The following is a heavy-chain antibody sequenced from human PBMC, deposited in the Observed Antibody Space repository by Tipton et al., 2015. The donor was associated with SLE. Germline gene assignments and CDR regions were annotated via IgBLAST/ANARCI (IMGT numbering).Heavy chain of an antibody. CDR3: TRMTRGAFDI. D-gene: IGHD2-8*01. Sequence: SLRLSCAASGFTFSSYAMSWVRQAPGKGLEWVSAISGSGGSTYYADSVKGRFTISRDDSKSIAYLQMNSLKTEDTAVYHCTRMTRGAFDIWGQGTMVTVSS. J-gene: IGHJ3*02. CDR2: ISGSGGST. CDR1: GFTFSSYA. V-gene: IGHV3-23*01.